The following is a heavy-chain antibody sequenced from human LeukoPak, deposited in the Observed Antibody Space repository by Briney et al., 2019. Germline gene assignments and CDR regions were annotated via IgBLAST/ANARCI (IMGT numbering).Heavy chain of an antibody. CDR1: GGSISNNSYY. D-gene: IGHD1-1*01. J-gene: IGHJ4*02. CDR2: IYYSGSP. CDR3: ATWRTAKTGFDY. Sequence: SETLSLTCTVSGGSISNNSYYWAWIRQPPGKGLECIGSIYYSGSPYYNPSLKSRVTISVDTSKNQFSLRLSSVTAADTAVYYCATWRTAKTGFDYWGQGTLVTVSS. V-gene: IGHV4-39*01.